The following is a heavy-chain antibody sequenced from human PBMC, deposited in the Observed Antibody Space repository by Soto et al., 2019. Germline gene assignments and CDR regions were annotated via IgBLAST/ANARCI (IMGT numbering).Heavy chain of an antibody. J-gene: IGHJ6*02. D-gene: IGHD3-10*01. CDR3: ARYRGLSGRHYYYGMDV. Sequence: SETLSLTCAVSGYSISSGYYWGWIRQPPGKGLEWIGSIYHSGSTYYTPSLKSRVTISVDTSKTEFSLRLSSVTAADTAVYYCARYRGLSGRHYYYGMDVWGQGTTVTVSS. V-gene: IGHV4-38-2*01. CDR1: GYSISSGYY. CDR2: IYHSGST.